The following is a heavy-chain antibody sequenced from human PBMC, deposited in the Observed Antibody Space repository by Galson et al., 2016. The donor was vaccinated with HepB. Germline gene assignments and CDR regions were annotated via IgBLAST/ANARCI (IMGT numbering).Heavy chain of an antibody. V-gene: IGHV3-48*02. Sequence: SLRLSCAASGFTFNSHKMQWVRQAPGKGLEWLSDISGSGYIIQYADSVKGRFTTSRDNAKNSLFLQMNSLRDEDTAVYYCARTPSRGGMDVWGQGTTVTVSS. D-gene: IGHD3-10*01. J-gene: IGHJ6*02. CDR3: ARTPSRGGMDV. CDR1: GFTFNSHK. CDR2: ISGSGYII.